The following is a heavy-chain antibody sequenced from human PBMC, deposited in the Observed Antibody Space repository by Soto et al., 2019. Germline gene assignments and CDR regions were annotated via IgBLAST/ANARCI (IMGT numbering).Heavy chain of an antibody. V-gene: IGHV1-69*13. J-gene: IGHJ4*02. CDR1: GGTFSSYA. CDR3: ERDPWLDPGVDQDYY. Sequence: SVKVSCKASGGTFSSYAISWVRQAPGQGLEWMGGIIPIFGTANYAQKFQGRVTITADESTSTAYMELSSLRSEDKAVYYCERDPWLDPGVDQDYYWAPGPLVIVSA. D-gene: IGHD3-3*01. CDR2: IIPIFGTA.